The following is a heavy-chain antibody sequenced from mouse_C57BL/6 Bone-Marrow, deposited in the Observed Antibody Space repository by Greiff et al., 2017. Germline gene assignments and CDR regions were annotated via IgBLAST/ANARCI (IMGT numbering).Heavy chain of an antibody. Sequence: EVKLVESEGGLVQPGSSMKLSCTASGFTFSDYYMAWVRQVPEKGLEWVANINYDGSSTYYLDSLKSRFIISRDNAKNILYLQMSSLKSEDTATYYCARERGSTGTSGYYFDYWGQGTTRTVSS. V-gene: IGHV5-16*01. CDR1: GFTFSDYY. J-gene: IGHJ2*01. D-gene: IGHD4-1*02. CDR3: ARERGSTGTSGYYFDY. CDR2: INYDGSST.